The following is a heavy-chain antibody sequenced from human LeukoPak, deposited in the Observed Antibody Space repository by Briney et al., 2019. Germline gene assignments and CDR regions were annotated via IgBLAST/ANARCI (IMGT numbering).Heavy chain of an antibody. V-gene: IGHV4-4*07. CDR3: ASGFVGLPYYMDV. Sequence: SETLSLTCTVSGGSISSYYWSWIRQPAGKGLEWIGRIYTSGSTNYNPSLKSRVTMSVDTSKDQFSLKLSSVTAADTAVYYCASGFVGLPYYMDVWGKGTTVTVSS. CDR2: IYTSGST. D-gene: IGHD3-10*01. CDR1: GGSISSYY. J-gene: IGHJ6*03.